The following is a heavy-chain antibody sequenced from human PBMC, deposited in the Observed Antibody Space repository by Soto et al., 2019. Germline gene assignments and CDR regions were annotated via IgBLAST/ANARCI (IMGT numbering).Heavy chain of an antibody. D-gene: IGHD5-18*01. CDR2: LVPQFGTP. CDR3: ARQNRDTPMVPFDV. Sequence: QVQLVQSGAEVKKPGSSVKVSCLASRGTFNRYAINLVRQAPGHGLEWLGALVPQFGTPNYAQKFQDRVTIVADESTNTTSMELRGMTSDDTAVYYCARQNRDTPMVPFDVWGQGTLVTVSS. J-gene: IGHJ4*02. CDR1: RGTFNRYA. V-gene: IGHV1-69*01.